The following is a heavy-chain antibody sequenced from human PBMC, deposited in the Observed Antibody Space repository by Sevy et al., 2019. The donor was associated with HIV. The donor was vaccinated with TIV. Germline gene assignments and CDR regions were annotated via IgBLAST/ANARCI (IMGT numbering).Heavy chain of an antibody. V-gene: IGHV3-15*07. D-gene: IGHD3-22*01. CDR1: GFIFSNAW. CDR3: ATGGYYFDY. CDR2: IKSKYDGGTT. Sequence: GGSLRLSCTTSGFIFSNAWMNWVRQVPGKGLEWVGRIKSKYDGGTTDYAAPVKGRCTVSRDDSKNTVYLQMNSLKAEDTAIYYCATGGYYFDYWGQGTLVTVSS. J-gene: IGHJ4*02.